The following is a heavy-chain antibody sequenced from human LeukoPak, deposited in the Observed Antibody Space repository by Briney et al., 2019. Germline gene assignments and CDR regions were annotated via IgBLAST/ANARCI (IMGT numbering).Heavy chain of an antibody. CDR2: INPGGGVT. D-gene: IGHD3-3*01. J-gene: IGHJ4*02. Sequence: ASVKVSCKASGYIFTNYYLYWVRQAPGQGLEWMGVINPGGGVTTYAQRFQGRVTITADKSTSTAYMELSSLRSEDTAVYYCARGYDFGRFDYWGQGTLVTVSS. V-gene: IGHV1-46*01. CDR3: ARGYDFGRFDY. CDR1: GYIFTNYY.